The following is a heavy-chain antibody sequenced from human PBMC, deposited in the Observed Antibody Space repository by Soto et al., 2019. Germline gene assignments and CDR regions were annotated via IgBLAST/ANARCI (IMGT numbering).Heavy chain of an antibody. CDR1: GFTFSSYS. J-gene: IGHJ5*01. CDR3: ARDGSRRITMVRAPSDWLDP. D-gene: IGHD3-10*01. Sequence: GGSLRLSCAASGFTFSSYSMNWVRQAPGKGLEWVSYISSSSSTIYYADSVKGRFTISRDNAKNSLYLQMNSLRDEDTAVYYCARDGSRRITMVRAPSDWLDPWGQGTLVTASS. V-gene: IGHV3-48*02. CDR2: ISSSSSTI.